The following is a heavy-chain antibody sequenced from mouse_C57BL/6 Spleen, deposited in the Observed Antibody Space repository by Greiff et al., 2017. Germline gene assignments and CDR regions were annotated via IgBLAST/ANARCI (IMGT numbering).Heavy chain of an antibody. CDR2: FSSGGDYI. Sequence: EVKLMESGEGLVKPGGSLKLSCAASGFTFSSYAMSWVRQTPEKRLEWVAYFSSGGDYIYYEDTVKGRFTISRDNARNTLYLQMSSLKSEDTAMYFCTRDKHFYDYDVYFDYWGQGTTLTVSS. D-gene: IGHD2-4*01. J-gene: IGHJ2*01. V-gene: IGHV5-9-1*02. CDR3: TRDKHFYDYDVYFDY. CDR1: GFTFSSYA.